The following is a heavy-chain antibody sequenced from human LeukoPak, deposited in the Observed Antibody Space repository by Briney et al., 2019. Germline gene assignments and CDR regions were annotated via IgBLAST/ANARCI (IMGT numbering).Heavy chain of an antibody. V-gene: IGHV4-59*08. D-gene: IGHD6-13*01. Sequence: PSETLSLTCTVSGGSISSYYWSWIRQPPGKGLEWIGYIYYSGSTNYNPSLNSRATISVDTSKNQFSLKLSSVTAADTAVYYCARRVVSSSWEYDYWGQGTLVTVSS. CDR3: ARRVVSSSWEYDY. CDR1: GGSISSYY. CDR2: IYYSGST. J-gene: IGHJ4*02.